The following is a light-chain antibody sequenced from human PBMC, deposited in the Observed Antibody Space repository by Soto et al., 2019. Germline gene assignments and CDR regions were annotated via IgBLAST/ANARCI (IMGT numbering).Light chain of an antibody. CDR3: SSYATSGTNVI. CDR2: EVA. J-gene: IGLJ2*01. Sequence: QSVLTPPASVSGSPGQSITISCTGTNSDVGAYPYVSWYQQHPGNAPKLLIYEVADRPSGVSGRFSGSKSGNTASLTISALQAEDEAVYYCSSYATSGTNVIFGGGTKLTVL. CDR1: NSDVGAYPY. V-gene: IGLV2-14*03.